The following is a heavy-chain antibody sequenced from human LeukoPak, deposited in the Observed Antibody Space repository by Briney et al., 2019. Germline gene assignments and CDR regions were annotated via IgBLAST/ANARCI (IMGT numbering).Heavy chain of an antibody. V-gene: IGHV3-23*01. D-gene: IGHD2-21*02. Sequence: PGGSLRLSCAASGFTFSSYGMHWVRQAPGKGLEWVSAISGSGGSTYYADSVKGRFTISRDNSKNTLYLQMNSLRAEDTAVYYCANLNAYCGGDCHREFDYWGQGTLVTVSS. J-gene: IGHJ4*02. CDR1: GFTFSSYG. CDR3: ANLNAYCGGDCHREFDY. CDR2: ISGSGGST.